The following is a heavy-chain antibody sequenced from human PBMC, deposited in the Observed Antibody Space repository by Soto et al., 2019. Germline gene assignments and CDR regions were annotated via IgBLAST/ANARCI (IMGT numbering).Heavy chain of an antibody. Sequence: SLRLSCAASGFTFNSYAMTWVRQAPGKGLEWVSTISDDGGSTYYADSVKGRFTISRDNSKKTLFLQMNSLRGEDTAVYYCARGLLPAAKTSPIDYWGQGTLVAVS. V-gene: IGHV3-23*01. CDR3: ARGLLPAAKTSPIDY. CDR2: ISDDGGST. J-gene: IGHJ4*02. D-gene: IGHD2-2*01. CDR1: GFTFNSYA.